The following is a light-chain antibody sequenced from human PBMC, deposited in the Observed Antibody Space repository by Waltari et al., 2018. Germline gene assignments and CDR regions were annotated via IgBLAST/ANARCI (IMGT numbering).Light chain of an antibody. CDR1: NSNIGSNN. J-gene: IGLJ2*01. Sequence: QSELTQPPSASETPGQRVTISCSGSNSNIGSNNVNWYQQFPGTAPKLLIYRNNQRPSGVPDRFSASKSGTSASLAISGLQSEDEADYYCAAWDDSLNCVLFGGGTKLTVL. CDR3: AAWDDSLNCVL. CDR2: RNN. V-gene: IGLV1-44*01.